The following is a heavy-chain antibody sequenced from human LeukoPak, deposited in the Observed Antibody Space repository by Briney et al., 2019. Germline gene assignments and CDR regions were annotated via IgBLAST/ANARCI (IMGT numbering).Heavy chain of an antibody. D-gene: IGHD1-26*01. CDR2: ISYDGSNK. CDR3: AKDGGIVGATIFFDY. Sequence: GGSLRLSCVASRSFSDHYMDWVRQAPGKGLEWVAVISYDGSNKYYADSVKGRFTISRDNSKNTLYLQMNSLRAEDTAVYYCAKDGGIVGATIFFDYWGQGTLVTVSS. V-gene: IGHV3-30*18. J-gene: IGHJ4*02. CDR1: RSFSDHY.